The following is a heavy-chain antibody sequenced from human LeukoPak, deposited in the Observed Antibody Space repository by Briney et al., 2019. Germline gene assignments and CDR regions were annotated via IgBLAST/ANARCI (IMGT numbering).Heavy chain of an antibody. CDR3: ARDQRYYGMDV. CDR1: GFTFSSYW. V-gene: IGHV3-7*01. J-gene: IGHJ6*02. Sequence: GGSLRLSCAASGFTFSSYWMSRVRQAPGKGLEGVANIKQDGSEKYYVDSVKGRFTISRDNAKNSLYLQMNSLRAEDTAVYYCARDQRYYGMDVWGQGTTVTVSS. CDR2: IKQDGSEK.